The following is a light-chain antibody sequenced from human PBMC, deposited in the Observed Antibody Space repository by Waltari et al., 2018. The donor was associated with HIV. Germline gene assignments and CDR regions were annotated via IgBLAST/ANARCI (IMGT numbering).Light chain of an antibody. CDR3: QQSYTTPRT. CDR1: QNINTS. CDR2: AAS. Sequence: NQMTQSPSSLSASVGHRVTLSCRSSQNINTSLSWYQQTLGKAPKVLIFAASNLQTGVPSRFSGSGSGTVFALTISDLQREDFATYYCQQSYTTPRTFGQGTKVEIK. J-gene: IGKJ1*01. V-gene: IGKV1-39*01.